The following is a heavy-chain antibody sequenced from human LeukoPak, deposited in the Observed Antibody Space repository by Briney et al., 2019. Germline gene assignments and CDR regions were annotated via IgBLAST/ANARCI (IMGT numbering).Heavy chain of an antibody. CDR2: ISTSCGTT. V-gene: IGHV3-23*01. CDR3: AKEPREYCSSTSCPNWFDS. CDR1: GFTFNNYA. J-gene: IGHJ5*01. Sequence: GGPLRLSCAASGFTFNNYAMSWVRPAPGKGLECVPTISTSCGTTYYADSVKGRFTISRDNSENTLFLQMNSLRAEDTAVYYCAKEPREYCSSTSCPNWFDSWGQGTLVTVSS. D-gene: IGHD2-2*01.